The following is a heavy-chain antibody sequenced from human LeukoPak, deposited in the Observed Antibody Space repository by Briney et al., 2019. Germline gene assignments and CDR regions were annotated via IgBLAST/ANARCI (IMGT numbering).Heavy chain of an antibody. Sequence: SETLSLTCSVSGGSISSDDYCWNWIRQHPGKGLEWIGYIYYCGSTYYNPSLKSRVALSVDTSKNQFSLKLSSLTAADTAVYYCAKSREEIRGLDAFDIWGQGTMVTVSS. CDR2: IYYCGST. J-gene: IGHJ3*02. CDR3: AKSREEIRGLDAFDI. V-gene: IGHV4-31*03. D-gene: IGHD5-24*01. CDR1: GGSISSDDYC.